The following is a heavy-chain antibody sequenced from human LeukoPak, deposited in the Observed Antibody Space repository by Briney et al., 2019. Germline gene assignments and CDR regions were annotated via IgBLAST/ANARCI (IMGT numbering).Heavy chain of an antibody. CDR1: RFTFSRYG. V-gene: IGHV3-23*01. CDR3: AKAGGINLIEVVGPPGDADD. D-gene: IGHD3-22*01. CDR2: ISGSGGST. J-gene: IGHJ4*02. Sequence: PGGSLRLSCAASRFTFSRYGVHWVRQAPGKGLEWVSAISGSGGSTYYADSVKGRFTISRDNSKNTRYLQMNSLRAEKTTVYYCAKAGGINLIEVVGPPGDADDCGGGALMAVSS.